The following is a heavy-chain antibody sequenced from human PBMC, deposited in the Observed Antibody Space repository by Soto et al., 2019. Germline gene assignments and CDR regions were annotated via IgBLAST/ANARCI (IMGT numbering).Heavy chain of an antibody. D-gene: IGHD5-18*01. CDR2: ISSRGDRT. V-gene: IGHV3-23*01. CDR1: GFTFSRYA. CDR3: AKETGYSYGFQPNALDV. Sequence: GGSLRLSCAGSGFTFSRYAMNWVRQAPGKXLEWVSIISSRGDRTSYAESVKGRFTISRDDSKNTLFLHMNSLGAEDTAVYYCAKETGYSYGFQPNALDVWGQGTTVTVSS. J-gene: IGHJ6*02.